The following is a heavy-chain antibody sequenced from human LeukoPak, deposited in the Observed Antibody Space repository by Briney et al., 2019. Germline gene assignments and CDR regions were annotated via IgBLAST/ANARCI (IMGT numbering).Heavy chain of an antibody. CDR2: ISGSGGST. Sequence: PGGSLRLSCAASGFTFSSYSMNWVRQAPGKGLEWVSAISGSGGSTYYADSVKGRFTISRDNSKNTVYLQMNSLRAEDTAVYYCARPEGGLQLHAFDIWGQGTMVTVSS. D-gene: IGHD2-2*01. CDR1: GFTFSSYS. J-gene: IGHJ3*02. CDR3: ARPEGGLQLHAFDI. V-gene: IGHV3-23*01.